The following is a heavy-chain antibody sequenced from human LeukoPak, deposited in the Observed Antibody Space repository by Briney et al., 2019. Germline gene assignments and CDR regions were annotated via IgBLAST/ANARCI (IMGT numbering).Heavy chain of an antibody. Sequence: ASVKVSCKASGYTFTGYYMHWVRQAPGQELEWMGRINPNSGGTNYAQKFQGRVTMTRDTSISTAYMELSRLRSDDTAVYYCARDEASIIAAADLWGQGTLVTVSS. CDR2: INPNSGGT. D-gene: IGHD6-13*01. CDR1: GYTFTGYY. CDR3: ARDEASIIAAADL. J-gene: IGHJ5*02. V-gene: IGHV1-2*06.